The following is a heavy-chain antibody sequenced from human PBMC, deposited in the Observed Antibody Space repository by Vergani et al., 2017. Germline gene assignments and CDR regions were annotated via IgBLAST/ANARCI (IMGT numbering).Heavy chain of an antibody. D-gene: IGHD3-10*01. J-gene: IGHJ6*02. CDR2: TYYRSKWYN. V-gene: IGHV6-1*01. CDR3: AREXLIRGVMKYYYYYGMDV. CDR1: GDSVSSNSAA. Sequence: QVQLQQSGPGLVKPSQTLSLTCAISGDSVSSNSAAWNWIRQSPSRGLEWLGRTYYRSKWYNDYAVSVKSRITINPDTSKNQFSLQLNSVTPEDTAVYYCAREXLIRGVMKYYYYYGMDVWGQGTTVTVSS.